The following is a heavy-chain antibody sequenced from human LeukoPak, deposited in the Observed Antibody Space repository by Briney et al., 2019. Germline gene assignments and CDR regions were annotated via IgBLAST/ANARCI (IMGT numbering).Heavy chain of an antibody. D-gene: IGHD3-22*01. CDR1: GGTFSSYA. J-gene: IGHJ3*02. Sequence: SVKVSCKASGGTFSSYAISWVRQAPGQGLEWMGGIIPIFGTANYAQKFQGRVTITADESTSTAYMELSSLRSEDTAVYYCARVTYYDSSGYVVAFDIWGQGTMVTVSS. V-gene: IGHV1-69*13. CDR2: IIPIFGTA. CDR3: ARVTYYDSSGYVVAFDI.